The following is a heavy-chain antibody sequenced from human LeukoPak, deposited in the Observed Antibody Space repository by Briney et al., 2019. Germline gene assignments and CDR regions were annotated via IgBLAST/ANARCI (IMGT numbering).Heavy chain of an antibody. CDR1: GGSISSSSYY. V-gene: IGHV4-39*01. Sequence: SETLSLTCTVSGGSISSSSYYWGWIRQPPGKGLEWIGSIYYSGSTYYNPSLKSRVTISVDTSKNQFSLKLSSVTAADTAVYYCARYPPHYYDSSYYWGQGTLVTVSS. CDR3: ARYPPHYYDSSYY. CDR2: IYYSGST. J-gene: IGHJ4*02. D-gene: IGHD3-22*01.